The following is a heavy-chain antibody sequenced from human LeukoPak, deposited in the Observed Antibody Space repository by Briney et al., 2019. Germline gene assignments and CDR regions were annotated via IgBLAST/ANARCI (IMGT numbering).Heavy chain of an antibody. D-gene: IGHD2-2*01. J-gene: IGHJ4*02. CDR1: GGTFSGYY. CDR3: ARDNKYCSSTSCYGFDY. CDR2: INNSEST. Sequence: SETLSLTCAVYGGTFSGYYWSWNRQPPGKGLEWFGEINNSESTNYNPSLKSRVTISVDTSKNQFSLKLSSVTAADTAVYYCARDNKYCSSTSCYGFDYWGQGTLVTVSS. V-gene: IGHV4-34*01.